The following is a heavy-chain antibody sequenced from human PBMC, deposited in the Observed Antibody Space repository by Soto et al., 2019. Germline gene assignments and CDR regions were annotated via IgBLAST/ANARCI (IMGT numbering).Heavy chain of an antibody. V-gene: IGHV1-46*01. CDR2: INPSGGST. Sequence: GGSLRLSCSASGFTFSSYYMHWVRQAPGQGLEWMGIINPSGGSTSYAQKFQGRVTMTRDTSTSTVYMELSSLRSEDTAVYYCAGGGFLADYWGQGTLVTVSS. CDR3: AGGGFLADY. D-gene: IGHD3-3*01. J-gene: IGHJ4*02. CDR1: GFTFSSYY.